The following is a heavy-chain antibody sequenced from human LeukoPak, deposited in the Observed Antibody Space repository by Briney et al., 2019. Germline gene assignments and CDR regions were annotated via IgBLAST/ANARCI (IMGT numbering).Heavy chain of an antibody. J-gene: IGHJ4*02. Sequence: GGSLRLSCAASGFTFSSYGMSWVRQAPGKGLEWVSAISGSGGSTYYADSVKGRFTISRDNAKKSLYLQMNSLRAEDTAVYYCPTPRITRVGGFIPTPFDYGGKEPLATVSS. CDR2: ISGSGGST. D-gene: IGHD3-10*01. V-gene: IGHV3-23*01. CDR1: GFTFSSYG. CDR3: PTPRITRVGGFIPTPFDY.